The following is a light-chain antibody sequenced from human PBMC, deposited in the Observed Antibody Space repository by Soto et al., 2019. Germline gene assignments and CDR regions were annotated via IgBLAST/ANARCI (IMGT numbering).Light chain of an antibody. J-gene: IGLJ2*01. CDR3: ASWDDSLSAYVV. CDR1: SSNIGSNY. V-gene: IGLV1-47*01. CDR2: RNN. Sequence: QSVLTQPPSASATPGQRVTISCSGSSSNIGSNYVYWYQQTPGTALKLLIYRNNQRPSGVPDRFSGSKSGTSASLAISGLRSEDEADDYCASWDDSLSAYVVFGGGTKLTVL.